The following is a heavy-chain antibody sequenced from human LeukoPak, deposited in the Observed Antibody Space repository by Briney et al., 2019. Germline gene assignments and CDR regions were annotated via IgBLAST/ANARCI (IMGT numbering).Heavy chain of an antibody. J-gene: IGHJ6*02. CDR2: ISYDGSNK. CDR1: GFTFSSYG. Sequence: PGGSLRLSCAASGFTFSSYGMHWVRQAPGKGLEWVAVISYDGSNKYYADSVKGRFTISRDNSKNTLYLQMNSLRAEDTAVYYCAKANNYGSGPRIYYYGMDVWGQGTTVTVSS. CDR3: AKANNYGSGPRIYYYGMDV. D-gene: IGHD3-10*01. V-gene: IGHV3-30*18.